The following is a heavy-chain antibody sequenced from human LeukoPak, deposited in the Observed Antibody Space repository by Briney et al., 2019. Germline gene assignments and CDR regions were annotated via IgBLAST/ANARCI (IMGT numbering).Heavy chain of an antibody. CDR1: GFTFSSYA. Sequence: GGSLRLSCAASGFTFSSYAMHWVRQAPGKGLEYVSAISSNGGSTYYANSVKGRFTISRDNSKNTLYLQMGSLRSEDTAVYYCARERFLEWSWGYYFDYWGQGTLVTVSS. CDR3: ARERFLEWSWGYYFDY. J-gene: IGHJ4*02. CDR2: ISSNGGST. D-gene: IGHD3-3*01. V-gene: IGHV3-64*01.